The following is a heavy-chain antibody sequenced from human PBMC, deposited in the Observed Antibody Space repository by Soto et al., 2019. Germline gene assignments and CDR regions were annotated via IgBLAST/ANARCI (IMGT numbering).Heavy chain of an antibody. CDR2: IYHSGST. J-gene: IGHJ1*01. V-gene: IGHV4-30-2*01. Sequence: PSETLSLTCAVSGGSISSGGYSWSWIRQPPGKGQEWIGYIYHSGSTYYNPSLKSRVTISVDRSKNQFSLKLNSVTAADTAVYYCARVPLYWGQGTLVTVSS. CDR3: ARVPLY. CDR1: GGSISSGGYS.